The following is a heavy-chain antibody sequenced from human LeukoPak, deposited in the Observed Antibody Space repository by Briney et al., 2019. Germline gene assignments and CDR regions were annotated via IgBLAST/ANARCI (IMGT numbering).Heavy chain of an antibody. CDR1: GLTFSSYA. Sequence: PGGSLRLSCAASGLTFSSYAMSWVRQAPGKGLEWVSAISGSGGSGSGGSTYYADSVKGRFTISRDNSKNTLYLQMNSLRAEDTAVYYCAKDFSSSWYYFDYWGQGTLVTVSS. V-gene: IGHV3-23*01. J-gene: IGHJ4*02. CDR2: ISGSGGSGSGGST. CDR3: AKDFSSSWYYFDY. D-gene: IGHD6-13*01.